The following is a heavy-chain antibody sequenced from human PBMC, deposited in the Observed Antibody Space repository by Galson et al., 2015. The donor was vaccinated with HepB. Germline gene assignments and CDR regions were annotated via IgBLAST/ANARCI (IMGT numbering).Heavy chain of an antibody. Sequence: SLRLSCAASGFTFSSYSMNWVRQAPGKGLEWVSYISSSSSTIYYADSVKGRFTISRDNAKNSLYLQMNSLRAEDTAVYYCARRHSSSWAYYFDYWGQGTLVTVSS. CDR1: GFTFSSYS. J-gene: IGHJ4*02. CDR3: ARRHSSSWAYYFDY. CDR2: ISSSSSTI. V-gene: IGHV3-48*04. D-gene: IGHD6-13*01.